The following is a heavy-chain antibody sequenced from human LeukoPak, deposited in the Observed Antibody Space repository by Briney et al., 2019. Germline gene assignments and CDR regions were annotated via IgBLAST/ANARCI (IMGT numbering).Heavy chain of an antibody. CDR1: GGTFSSYA. CDR3: ARDGGIGGYSYGPRFYYGMDV. Sequence: ASVKVSCKASGGTFSSYAISWVRQAPGQGLEWMGRIIPIFGIANYAQKFQGRVTITADKSTSTAYMELSSLRSEDTAVYYCARDGGIGGYSYGPRFYYGMDVWGQGTTVTGSS. CDR2: IIPIFGIA. J-gene: IGHJ6*02. V-gene: IGHV1-69*04. D-gene: IGHD5-18*01.